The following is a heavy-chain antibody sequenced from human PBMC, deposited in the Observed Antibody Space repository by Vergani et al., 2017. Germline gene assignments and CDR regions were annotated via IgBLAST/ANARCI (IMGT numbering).Heavy chain of an antibody. CDR2: MDYSGGT. CDR1: GDSVISTDYH. J-gene: IGHJ4*02. CDR3: ASKRGACRAAYCHSYDF. Sequence: QVQLQESGPGLVKPSETLSLTCTVPGDSVISTDYHWGWIRQPPGKGLEWIGSMDYSGGTSYNPSLESRMSMTFETPKNQFSLRLTSVTAADTAVYYCASKRGACRAAYCHSYDFWGPGTLVGVSS. V-gene: IGHV4-39*01. D-gene: IGHD2-15*01.